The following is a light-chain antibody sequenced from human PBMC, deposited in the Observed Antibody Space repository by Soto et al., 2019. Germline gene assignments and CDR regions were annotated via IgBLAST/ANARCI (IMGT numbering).Light chain of an antibody. J-gene: IGLJ2*01. CDR2: GVS. Sequence: QSALTQPASVSGSPGQSITISCTGTNNDIGAYNFVSWYQQHPGKAPKLLIYGVSDRPSGISHRFSGSKSGNTASLTISGLQAEDDADYYCSSYRSGSTLVVFGGGTKVTVL. CDR3: SSYRSGSTLVV. CDR1: NNDIGAYNF. V-gene: IGLV2-14*03.